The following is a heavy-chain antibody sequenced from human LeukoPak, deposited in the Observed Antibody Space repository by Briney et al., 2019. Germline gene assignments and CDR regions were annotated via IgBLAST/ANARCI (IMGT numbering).Heavy chain of an antibody. CDR3: AREDERYCRSTSCSPYYYYYYMDV. J-gene: IGHJ6*03. Sequence: ASVKGSCKASGGTFSSYAISWVRQAPGQGLEWMGGIIPSFGTANYAQKFQGRVTITADESTSTAYMELSSLRSEDTAVYYCAREDERYCRSTSCSPYYYYYYMDVWGKGTTVTVS. D-gene: IGHD2-2*01. CDR2: IIPSFGTA. CDR1: GGTFSSYA. V-gene: IGHV1-69*13.